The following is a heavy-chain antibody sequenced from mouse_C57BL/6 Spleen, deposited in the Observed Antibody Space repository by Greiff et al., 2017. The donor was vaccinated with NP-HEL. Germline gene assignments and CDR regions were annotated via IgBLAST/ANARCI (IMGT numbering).Heavy chain of an antibody. CDR1: GFSLTSYG. V-gene: IGHV2-2*01. D-gene: IGHD3-3*01. Sequence: VQLVESGPGLVQPSQSLSITCTVSGFSLTSYGVHWVRQSPGKGLEWLGVIWSGGSTDYNAAFISRLSISKDNSKSQVFFKMNSLQADDTAIYYCARNGDVGFAYWGQGTLVTVSA. CDR3: ARNGDVGFAY. J-gene: IGHJ3*01. CDR2: IWSGGST.